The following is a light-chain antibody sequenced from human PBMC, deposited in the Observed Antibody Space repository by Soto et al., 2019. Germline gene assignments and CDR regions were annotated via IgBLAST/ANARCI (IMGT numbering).Light chain of an antibody. CDR1: SSDVGGYKY. Sequence: QSALTQPPSASWSPGQSVTISCTGTSSDVGGYKYVSWYQQHPGKAAKLMIFEVNKRPSGVPDRFSGSKSGNTASLTVSGLQAEDEADYYCSSYAGINNLGVFGTGTKLTVL. CDR3: SSYAGINNLGV. CDR2: EVN. V-gene: IGLV2-8*01. J-gene: IGLJ1*01.